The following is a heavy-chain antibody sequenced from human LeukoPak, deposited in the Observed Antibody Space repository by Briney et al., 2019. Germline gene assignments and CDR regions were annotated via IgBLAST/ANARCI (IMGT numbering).Heavy chain of an antibody. D-gene: IGHD3-16*01. V-gene: IGHV3-21*01. CDR1: GFTFSSYS. CDR2: ISSSSSYI. CDR3: ARDMGVQLTVNGGGDDY. J-gene: IGHJ4*02. Sequence: GGSLRLSCAASGFTFSSYSMNWVRQAPGKGLEWVSSISSSSSYIYYADSVKGRFTISRDNAKNSLYLQMNSLRAEDTAVYYCARDMGVQLTVNGGGDDYWGQGTLVTVSS.